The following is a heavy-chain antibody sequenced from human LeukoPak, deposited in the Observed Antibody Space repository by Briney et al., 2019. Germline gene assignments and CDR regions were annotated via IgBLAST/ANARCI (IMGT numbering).Heavy chain of an antibody. CDR2: IYYSGST. V-gene: IGHV4-39*07. CDR1: GGSISSSSYY. CDR3: ASSLWFGSFRFFDY. D-gene: IGHD3-10*01. Sequence: SETLSLTCTVSGGSISSSSYYWGWIRQPPGKGLEWIGSIYYSGSTYYNPSLKSRVTISVDTSKNQFSLKLSSVTAADTAVYYCASSLWFGSFRFFDYWGQGTLVTVSS. J-gene: IGHJ4*02.